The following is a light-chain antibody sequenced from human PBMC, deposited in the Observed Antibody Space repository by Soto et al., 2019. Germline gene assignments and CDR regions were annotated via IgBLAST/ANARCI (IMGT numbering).Light chain of an antibody. Sequence: GAVSFSPKLKVTVSAGAIQSISRTLAWYQQKSGQPPRLLIYGASSRATGISDRFSGSGSGTDFTLTISRLEPEDFAVYYCQKYGTSPWKFGPGTKVDIK. CDR2: GAS. V-gene: IGKV3-20*01. CDR1: QSISRT. J-gene: IGKJ1*01. CDR3: QKYGTSPWK.